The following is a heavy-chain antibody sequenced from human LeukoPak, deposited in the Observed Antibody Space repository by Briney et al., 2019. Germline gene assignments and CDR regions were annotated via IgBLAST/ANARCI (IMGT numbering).Heavy chain of an antibody. Sequence: SETLSLTCTVSGGSISSYYWSWIRQPPGKGLEWIGYIYYSGSTNYNPSLKSRVTISVDTSKNQFSLKLSSVTAADTAVYYCARGLPSSGWLDYFDYWGQGTLVTVSS. J-gene: IGHJ4*02. CDR2: IYYSGST. CDR1: GGSISSYY. CDR3: ARGLPSSGWLDYFDY. V-gene: IGHV4-59*01. D-gene: IGHD6-19*01.